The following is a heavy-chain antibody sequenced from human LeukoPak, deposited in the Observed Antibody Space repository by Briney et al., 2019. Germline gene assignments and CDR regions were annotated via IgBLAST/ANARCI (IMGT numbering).Heavy chain of an antibody. CDR2: ISYDGSNK. CDR1: GFTFSSYA. V-gene: IGHV3-30-3*01. J-gene: IGHJ5*02. Sequence: GGSLRLSCAASGFTFSSYAMHWVRQAPVKGLEWVAVISYDGSNKYYADSVKGRFTISRDNSKNTLYLQMNSLRAEDTAVYYCASRIAAAGAWGQGTLVTVSS. CDR3: ASRIAAAGA. D-gene: IGHD6-13*01.